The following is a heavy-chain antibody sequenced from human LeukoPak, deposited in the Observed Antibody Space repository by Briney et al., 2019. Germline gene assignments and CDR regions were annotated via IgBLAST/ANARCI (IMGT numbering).Heavy chain of an antibody. J-gene: IGHJ4*02. CDR2: IYFGGGT. V-gene: IGHV4-4*07. Sequence: SETLSLTCNVSGDSMSRYYWSWIRQPAGKGLEWIERIYFGGGTRYNPSLKSRVTMSVDTSKNRFSLNLSSVTAADTAAYYCARTTGFAVAGGYYFDYWGQGILVTVSS. CDR3: ARTTGFAVAGGYYFDY. D-gene: IGHD6-19*01. CDR1: GDSMSRYY.